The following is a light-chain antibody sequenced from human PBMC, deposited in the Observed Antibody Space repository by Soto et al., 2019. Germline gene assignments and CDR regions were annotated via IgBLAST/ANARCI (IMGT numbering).Light chain of an antibody. CDR3: QQYAASPLT. V-gene: IGKV3-20*01. CDR2: EAS. Sequence: EIVLTQSPGTLSSSPGERATLSCRASQSVGRNYLAWYQQTPGQAPRLLIFEASSRATGIPDRFSGGGSGTDFTLTINRVEPEDFAVFYCQQYAASPLTFGQGTKVEVK. CDR1: QSVGRNY. J-gene: IGKJ1*01.